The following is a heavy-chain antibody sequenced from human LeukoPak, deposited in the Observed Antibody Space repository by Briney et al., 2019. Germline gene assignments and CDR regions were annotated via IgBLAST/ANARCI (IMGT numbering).Heavy chain of an antibody. Sequence: PGRSLRLSCAASGFTFSSYGMHWVRQAPGKGLEWGAVIWYDGGNKYYADSVKGRFTTSRDNSKNTLYLQMTSLRAEDTAVYYCARGGGGVHYYDSSGYYYPFDYWGQGTLVTVFS. CDR3: ARGGGGVHYYDSSGYYYPFDY. CDR2: IWYDGGNK. V-gene: IGHV3-33*01. CDR1: GFTFSSYG. J-gene: IGHJ4*02. D-gene: IGHD3-22*01.